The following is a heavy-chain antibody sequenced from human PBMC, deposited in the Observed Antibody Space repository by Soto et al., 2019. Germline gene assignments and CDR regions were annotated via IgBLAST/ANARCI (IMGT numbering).Heavy chain of an antibody. J-gene: IGHJ6*02. CDR3: ARGVRTGFYGMDV. D-gene: IGHD3-10*01. V-gene: IGHV1-69*13. CDR2: IIPMFGTS. CDR1: GGTFSNYA. Sequence: SVKVSCKASGGTFSNYAISWVRQAPGQGLEWVGGIIPMFGTSNYAQNFQGRVSITADESTSTAYMELSSLSSEDTAVYYCARGVRTGFYGMDVWGQGTTVTVSS.